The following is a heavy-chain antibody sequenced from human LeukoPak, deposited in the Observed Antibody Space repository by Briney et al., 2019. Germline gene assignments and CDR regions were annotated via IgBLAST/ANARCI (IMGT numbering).Heavy chain of an antibody. CDR2: ISSNGGST. V-gene: IGHV3-64D*09. Sequence: GGSLRLSCSASGFTFSSYAMHWVRQAPGKGLEYVSAISSNGGSTYYADSVKGRFTISRDNSKNTLYLQMSSLRAEDTAVYYYVKGHDTMIVVVTPLLDYWGQGTLVTVSS. CDR3: VKGHDTMIVVVTPLLDY. CDR1: GFTFSSYA. J-gene: IGHJ4*02. D-gene: IGHD3-22*01.